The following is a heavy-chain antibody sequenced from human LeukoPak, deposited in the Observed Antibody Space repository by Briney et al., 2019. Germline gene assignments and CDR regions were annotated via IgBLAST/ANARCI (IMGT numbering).Heavy chain of an antibody. J-gene: IGHJ3*02. CDR1: GLSFSDVW. CDR2: IKQDGSEK. Sequence: GGSLRLSCAASGLSFSDVWMTWVRHPPGKGLEWVATIKQDGSEKYYVDSVKGRFTISRDNAKNSLYLQMNSLRAEDTAVYYCAREDMNYYDSSAAQVAFDIWGQGTMVTVSS. D-gene: IGHD3-22*01. V-gene: IGHV3-7*01. CDR3: AREDMNYYDSSAAQVAFDI.